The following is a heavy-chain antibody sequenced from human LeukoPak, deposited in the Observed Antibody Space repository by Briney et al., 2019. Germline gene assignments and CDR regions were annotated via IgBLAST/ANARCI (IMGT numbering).Heavy chain of an antibody. CDR3: ARQGGGGYYYDSSGYYYDY. Sequence: ETGGSLRLSCAASGFTFSSYSMNWVRQAPGKGLEWVSSISSSNSYIYYADSVKGRFTIPRDNAKNSLYLQMNSLRAEDTAVYYCARQGGGGYYYDSSGYYYDYWAQGTLVTVSS. J-gene: IGHJ4*02. V-gene: IGHV3-21*01. D-gene: IGHD3-22*01. CDR1: GFTFSSYS. CDR2: ISSSNSYI.